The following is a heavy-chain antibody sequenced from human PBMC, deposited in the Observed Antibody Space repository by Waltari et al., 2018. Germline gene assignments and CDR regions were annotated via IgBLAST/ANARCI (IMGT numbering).Heavy chain of an antibody. CDR3: ARLFRGSHIVVVPAAPPFDY. D-gene: IGHD2-2*01. CDR2: IYHSGST. Sequence: QVQLQESGPGLVKPSETLSLTCAVSGYSISSGYYWGWIRQPPGKGLEWIGSIYHSGSTYYNPSLKSRVTISVDTSKNQFSLKLSSVTAADTAMYYCARLFRGSHIVVVPAAPPFDYWGQGTLVTVSS. J-gene: IGHJ4*02. V-gene: IGHV4-38-2*01. CDR1: GYSISSGYY.